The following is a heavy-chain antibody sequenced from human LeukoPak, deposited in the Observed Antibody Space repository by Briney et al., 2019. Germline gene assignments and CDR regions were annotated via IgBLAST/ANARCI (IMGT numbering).Heavy chain of an antibody. CDR2: IASDGSST. D-gene: IGHD6-13*01. CDR1: GFTFSSYW. J-gene: IGHJ4*02. CDR3: AKDAYSSSWYSYYFDY. V-gene: IGHV3-74*01. Sequence: GGSLRLSCAASGFTFSSYWMNWVRQAPGKGLVWVSRIASDGSSTTYADSVKGRFSISRDNAKNTLYLQMNSLRAEDTAVYYCAKDAYSSSWYSYYFDYWGQGTLVTVSS.